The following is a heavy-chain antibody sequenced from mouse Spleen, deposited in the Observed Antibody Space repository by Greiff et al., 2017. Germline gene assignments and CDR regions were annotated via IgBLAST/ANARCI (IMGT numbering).Heavy chain of an antibody. CDR3: AREGATMVPLYFDY. Sequence: QVQLQQPGTELVKPGASVKLSCKASGYTFTSYWMHWVKQRPGRGLEWIGNINPSNGGTNYNEKFKSKATLTVDKSSSTAYMQLSSLTSEDSAVYYCAREGATMVPLYFDYWGQGTTLTVSS. D-gene: IGHD2-1*01. CDR1: GYTFTSYW. CDR2: INPSNGGT. J-gene: IGHJ2*01. V-gene: IGHV1-53*01.